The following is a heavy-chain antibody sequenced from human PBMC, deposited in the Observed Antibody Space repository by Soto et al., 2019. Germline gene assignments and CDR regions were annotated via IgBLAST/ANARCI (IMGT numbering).Heavy chain of an antibody. Sequence: QVQLQESGPGLVKPSQTLSLTCTVSGGSISSGGYYWSWIRQHPGKGLEWIGYIYYSGSTYYNPSLKSRVNRSVDTSKNQFSLELSSVTAADTAVYYCARGLLWFGEPNGWFDPWGQGTLVTVSS. CDR2: IYYSGST. V-gene: IGHV4-31*03. CDR3: ARGLLWFGEPNGWFDP. J-gene: IGHJ5*02. D-gene: IGHD3-10*01. CDR1: GGSISSGGYY.